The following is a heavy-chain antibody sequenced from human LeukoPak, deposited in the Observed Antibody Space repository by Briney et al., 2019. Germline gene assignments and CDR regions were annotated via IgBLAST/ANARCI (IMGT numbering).Heavy chain of an antibody. D-gene: IGHD2-2*01. CDR2: INPNSGGT. J-gene: IGHJ1*01. Sequence: ASVKVSCKASGYTFTGYYMHWVRQAPGQGLEWMGWINPNSGGTNYAQKFQGRVTMTRDTSISTAYMELSRLRSDDTAVYYCARDKVPAATGYFQHWGQGTLVTVSS. V-gene: IGHV1-2*02. CDR1: GYTFTGYY. CDR3: ARDKVPAATGYFQH.